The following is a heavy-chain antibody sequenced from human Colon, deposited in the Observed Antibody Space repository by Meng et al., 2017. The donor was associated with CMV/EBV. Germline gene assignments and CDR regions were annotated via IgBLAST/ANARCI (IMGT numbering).Heavy chain of an antibody. CDR1: GFTFSSYS. J-gene: IGHJ4*02. CDR3: ARQYVVAVGPGAPLYYFDY. V-gene: IGHV3-21*01. Sequence: GGSLRLSCAASGFTFSSYSMNWVRQAPGKGLEWVSSISSSSSYIYYADSVKGRFTISRDNAKNSLYLQMNSLRAEDTAVYYCARQYVVAVGPGAPLYYFDYWGQGALVTVSS. D-gene: IGHD2-21*01. CDR2: ISSSSSYI.